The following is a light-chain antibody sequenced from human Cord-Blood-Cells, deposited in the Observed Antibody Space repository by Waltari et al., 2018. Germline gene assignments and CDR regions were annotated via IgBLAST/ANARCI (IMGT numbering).Light chain of an antibody. CDR2: EGS. Sequence: QSALTQPASVSGSPGQSITIPCTGTSSDVGSYNLVSWYQQHPGKAPKLMIYEGSKRPSGVSNRCSGSKSGNTASLTISGLQAEDEADYYCCSYAGSSTFRVFGGGTKLTVL. CDR3: CSYAGSSTFRV. J-gene: IGLJ2*01. CDR1: SSDVGSYNL. V-gene: IGLV2-23*03.